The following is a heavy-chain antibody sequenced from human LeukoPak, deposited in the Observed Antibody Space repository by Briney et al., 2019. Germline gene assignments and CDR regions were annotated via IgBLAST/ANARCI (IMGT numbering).Heavy chain of an antibody. V-gene: IGHV3-23*01. CDR3: ARQLYLIAAAGTPDAFDI. D-gene: IGHD6-13*01. CDR2: ISGSGGST. Sequence: GGSLRLSCAASGLTFSSYAMSWVRQAPGKGLEWVSAISGSGGSTYYADSVKGRFTISRDNSKNTLYLQMNSLRAEDTAVYYCARQLYLIAAAGTPDAFDIWGQGTMVTVSS. J-gene: IGHJ3*02. CDR1: GLTFSSYA.